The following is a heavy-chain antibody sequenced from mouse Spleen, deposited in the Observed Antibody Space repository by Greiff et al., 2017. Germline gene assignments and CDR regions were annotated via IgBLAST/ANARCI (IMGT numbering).Heavy chain of an antibody. CDR2: FYPGSGSI. V-gene: IGHV1-62-2*01. D-gene: IGHD1-1*01. J-gene: IGHJ4*01. CDR1: GYTFTEYT. Sequence: VQLQQSGAELVKPGASVKLSCKASGYTFTEYTTHWVKQRSGQGLEWIGWFYPGSGSIKYNEKFKDKATLTADKSSSTVYMELSRLTSEDSAVYFCAKHENYYGSSYYAMDYWGQGTSVTVSS. CDR3: AKHENYYGSSYYAMDY.